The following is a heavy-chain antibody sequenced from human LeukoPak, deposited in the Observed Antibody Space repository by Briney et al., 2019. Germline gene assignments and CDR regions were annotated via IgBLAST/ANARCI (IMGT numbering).Heavy chain of an antibody. D-gene: IGHD3-3*01. Sequence: GGSLRLSCEFSRIIFSTYAMNWVRQAPGKGLEWISYISGSSSGSTSIIHYADSVKGRFTISRDNAKNSRHLQMDSLSAEDAAVYYCARDFGSGYYTEDWGQGALVIVSS. V-gene: IGHV3-48*04. CDR2: ISGSSSGSTSII. J-gene: IGHJ4*02. CDR1: RIIFSTYA. CDR3: ARDFGSGYYTED.